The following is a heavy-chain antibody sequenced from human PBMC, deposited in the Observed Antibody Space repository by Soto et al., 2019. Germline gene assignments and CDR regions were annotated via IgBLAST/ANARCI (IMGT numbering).Heavy chain of an antibody. CDR1: GYTFTSYA. V-gene: IGHV1-3*01. CDR2: INAGNGNT. Sequence: GTSMKGSCKASGYTFTSYAMHLVRQAPGQRLEWMGWINAGNGNTKYSQKFQGRVTITRDTSASTAYMELSSLRSEDTAVYYCANALGLYYFDYWGQGTLVTVSS. D-gene: IGHD3-16*01. CDR3: ANALGLYYFDY. J-gene: IGHJ4*02.